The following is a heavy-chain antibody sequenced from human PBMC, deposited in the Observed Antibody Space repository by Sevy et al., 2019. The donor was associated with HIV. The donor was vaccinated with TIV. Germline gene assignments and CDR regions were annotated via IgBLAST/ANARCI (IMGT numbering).Heavy chain of an antibody. Sequence: SVKVSCKASGGTFSSYGISWVRQAPGQGLEWMGGIIPMLGTANYAQKFQGRVTITADESTGTGYVELGSLRSEDTAVYYCVGGTVRENTRLLGRYDMDVWGQGTTVTVSS. J-gene: IGHJ6*02. V-gene: IGHV1-69*13. CDR1: GGTFSSYG. CDR3: VGGTVRENTRLLGRYDMDV. D-gene: IGHD3-10*01. CDR2: IIPMLGTA.